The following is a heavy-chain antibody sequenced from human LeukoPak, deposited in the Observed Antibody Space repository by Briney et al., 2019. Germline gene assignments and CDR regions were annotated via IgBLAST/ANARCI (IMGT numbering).Heavy chain of an antibody. CDR3: ARARWVSGCYYFDY. V-gene: IGHV3-7*01. CDR1: GFTFSGYW. J-gene: IGHJ4*02. D-gene: IGHD6-19*01. CDR2: IKQDGSEN. Sequence: PGGSLRLSCAASGFTFSGYWMSWVRQPPGKGLEWVANIKQDGSENYYVDSVKGRFTISRDNAKNSLYLQVNSLRAEDTAVYYCARARWVSGCYYFDYWGQGTLVTVSS.